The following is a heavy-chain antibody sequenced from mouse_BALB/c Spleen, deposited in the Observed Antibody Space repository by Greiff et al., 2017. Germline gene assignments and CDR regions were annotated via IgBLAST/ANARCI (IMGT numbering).Heavy chain of an antibody. J-gene: IGHJ2*01. CDR3: ASLITTATYFDY. Sequence: EVQVVESGPSLVKPSQTLSLTCSVTGDSITSGYWNWIRKFPGNKLEYMGYISYSGSTYYNPSLKSRISITRDTSKNQYYLQLNSVTTEDTATYYCASLITTATYFDYWGQGTTLTVSS. CDR1: GDSITSGY. CDR2: ISYSGST. V-gene: IGHV3-8*02. D-gene: IGHD1-2*01.